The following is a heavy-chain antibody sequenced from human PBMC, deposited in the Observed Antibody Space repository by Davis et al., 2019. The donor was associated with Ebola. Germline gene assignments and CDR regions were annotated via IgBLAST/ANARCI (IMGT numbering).Heavy chain of an antibody. J-gene: IGHJ6*02. CDR2: IYYSGST. CDR1: GGSISSGGYS. Sequence: SETLSLTCAVSGGSISSGGYSWSWIRQPPGKGLEWIGYIYYSGSTNYNPSLKSRVTISVDTSKNQFSLKLSSVTAADTAVYYCARDHGFTIFGYGMDVWGQGTTVTVSS. D-gene: IGHD3-3*01. CDR3: ARDHGFTIFGYGMDV. V-gene: IGHV4-61*08.